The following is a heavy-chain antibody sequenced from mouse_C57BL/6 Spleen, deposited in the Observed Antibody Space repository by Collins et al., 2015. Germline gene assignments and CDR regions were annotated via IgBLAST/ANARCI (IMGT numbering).Heavy chain of an antibody. CDR3: ARRAYGNYGYYAMDY. CDR2: ISSGSSTI. J-gene: IGHJ4*01. V-gene: IGHV5-17*02. Sequence: DVQLVESGGGLVQPGGSRKLSCAASGFTFSSFGMHWVRQAPEKGLEWVAYISSGSSTIYYADTVKGRFTISRDNPKNTLFLQMTSLRSEDTAMYYCARRAYGNYGYYAMDYWGQGTSVTVSS. CDR1: GFTFSSFG. D-gene: IGHD2-1*01.